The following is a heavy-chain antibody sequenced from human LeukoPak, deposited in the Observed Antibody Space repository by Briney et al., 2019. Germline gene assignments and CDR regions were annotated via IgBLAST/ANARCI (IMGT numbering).Heavy chain of an antibody. V-gene: IGHV4-59*01. CDR2: IYYSGST. Sequence: PSETLSLTCTVSGGSISSYHWSWIRQPPGKGLEWIGYIYYSGSTNYNPSLKSRVTISVDTSKNQFSLKLSSVTAADTAVYYCATGKYQLLLFWGQGTLVTVSS. CDR1: GGSISSYH. D-gene: IGHD2-2*01. J-gene: IGHJ4*02. CDR3: ATGKYQLLLF.